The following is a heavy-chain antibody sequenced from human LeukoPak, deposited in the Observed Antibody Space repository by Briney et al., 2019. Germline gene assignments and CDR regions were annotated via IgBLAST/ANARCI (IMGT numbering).Heavy chain of an antibody. J-gene: IGHJ3*02. Sequence: SETLSLTCTVSGGSISSYYWSWIRQPPGKGLEWIGYIYYSGSTNYNPSLKSRVTISVDTSKNQFSLKLSSVTAADTAVYYCARADTVVVPAAIGGAFDIWGQGTMVTVSS. V-gene: IGHV4-59*01. D-gene: IGHD2-2*02. CDR3: ARADTVVVPAAIGGAFDI. CDR1: GGSISSYY. CDR2: IYYSGST.